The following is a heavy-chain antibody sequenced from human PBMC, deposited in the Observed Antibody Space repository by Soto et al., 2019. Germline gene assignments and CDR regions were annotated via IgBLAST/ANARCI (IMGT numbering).Heavy chain of an antibody. CDR1: GGSISSSSYY. J-gene: IGHJ6*02. CDR2: IYYSGST. D-gene: IGHD1-26*01. CDR3: ASQGADYGMDV. Sequence: SETLSLTCTVSGGSISSSSYYWGWIRQPPGKGLEWIGSIYYSGSTYYNPSLKSRVTISVDTSKNQFSLKLSSVTAADTAVYYCASQGADYGMDVWGQGTTVTVSS. V-gene: IGHV4-39*01.